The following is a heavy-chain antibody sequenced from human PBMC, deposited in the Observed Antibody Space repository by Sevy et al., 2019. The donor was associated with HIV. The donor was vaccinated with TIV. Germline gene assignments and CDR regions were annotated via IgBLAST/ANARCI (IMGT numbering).Heavy chain of an antibody. CDR2: ISSSSNYI. J-gene: IGHJ4*02. D-gene: IGHD1-26*01. V-gene: IGHV3-21*01. CDR3: ASAPTKNIVGPTR. CDR1: GFTFSTYT. Sequence: GGSLRLSCAASGFTFSTYTMNWVRQAPGKGLEWVASISSSSNYIYYADSVKGRFTISRDNAKNSLYLQMNSLRAEDTAVYYCASAPTKNIVGPTRWGQGILVTVSS.